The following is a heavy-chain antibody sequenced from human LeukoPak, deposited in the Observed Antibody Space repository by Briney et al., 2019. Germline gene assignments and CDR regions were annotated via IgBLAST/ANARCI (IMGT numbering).Heavy chain of an antibody. V-gene: IGHV4-4*07. CDR1: GGSISSYY. CDR2: IYTSGST. J-gene: IGHJ4*02. D-gene: IGHD3-10*01. Sequence: KPSETLSLTCTVSGGSISSYYWSWLRQPAGKGLEWIGRIYTSGSTNYNPSLNSRVTMSVDTSKNQFSLKLSSVTAADTAVYYCARDVVLPRNYGSGPHYFDYWGQGTLVTVSS. CDR3: ARDVVLPRNYGSGPHYFDY.